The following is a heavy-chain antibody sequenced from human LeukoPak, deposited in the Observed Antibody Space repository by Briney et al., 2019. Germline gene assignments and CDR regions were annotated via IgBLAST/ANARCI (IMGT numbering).Heavy chain of an antibody. V-gene: IGHV5-51*03. CDR1: GYSFTTYW. CDR2: IYPSDSDT. Sequence: GESLKVSCETSGYSFTTYWIGWVRQMPGKGLEWMGVIYPSDSDTRYSPAFQGQVTISADKSISTAYLQWTSLKASDTAMYYCVRLFYDNSDYYFYNGAFDIWGQGTMVTVSS. CDR3: VRLFYDNSDYYFYNGAFDI. D-gene: IGHD3-22*01. J-gene: IGHJ3*02.